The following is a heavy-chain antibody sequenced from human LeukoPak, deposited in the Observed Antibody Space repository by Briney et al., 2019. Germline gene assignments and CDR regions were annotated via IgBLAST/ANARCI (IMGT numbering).Heavy chain of an antibody. D-gene: IGHD2-15*01. J-gene: IGHJ4*02. V-gene: IGHV4-59*08. CDR3: ARLDCLIEGCYNH. CDR2: VSYDGTT. Sequence: SETLSLTFSVSGDSVTSSYWNWIRQPPGKGLEWIGYVSYDGTTNYNPSLRSRLIMSVDTAKNDISLNLTSVTAADTAIYYCARLDCLIEGCYNHWGRGTLVTVSS. CDR1: GDSVTSSY.